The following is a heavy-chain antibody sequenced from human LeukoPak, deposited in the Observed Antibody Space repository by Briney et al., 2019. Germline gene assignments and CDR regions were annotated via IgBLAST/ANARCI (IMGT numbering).Heavy chain of an antibody. J-gene: IGHJ4*02. CDR2: ISGSGGST. CDR3: AKAATIFGVVRGRGSYYFDY. D-gene: IGHD3-3*01. Sequence: GGSLRLSCAASGSTFSSYAMSWVRQAPGKGLEWVSAISGSGGSTYYADSVKGRFTISRDNSKNTLYLQMNSLRAEDTAVYYCAKAATIFGVVRGRGSYYFDYWGQGTLVTVSS. CDR1: GSTFSSYA. V-gene: IGHV3-23*01.